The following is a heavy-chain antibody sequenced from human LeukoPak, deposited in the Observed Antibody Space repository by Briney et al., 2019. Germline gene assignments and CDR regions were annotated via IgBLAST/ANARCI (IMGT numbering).Heavy chain of an antibody. CDR3: ARDRIYSSSWPIKYYYYMDV. D-gene: IGHD6-13*01. V-gene: IGHV3-7*01. CDR1: GFTFSSYW. CDR2: IKQDGSEK. J-gene: IGHJ6*03. Sequence: GGSLRLSCAASGFTFSSYWMIWVRQAPGKALEWVANIKQDGSEKFYVDSVKGRFTISRDSAKNSLYLQMNSLRPEDTAVYYCARDRIYSSSWPIKYYYYMDVWGKGTTVTVSS.